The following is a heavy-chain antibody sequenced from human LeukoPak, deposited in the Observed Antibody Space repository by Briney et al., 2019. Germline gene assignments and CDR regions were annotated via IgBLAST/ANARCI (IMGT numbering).Heavy chain of an antibody. V-gene: IGHV4-34*01. D-gene: IGHD3-10*01. CDR1: NDSFIGYY. Sequence: SETLSLTCSVSNDSFIGYYWSWIRQPPGKGLEWIGEIDRSASTNFNPSLKSRVTMSIDTSKNQASLKVTSVTAADTAIYYCALQASGDFGEFLYSYYLDVWGKGTTVTVSS. CDR2: IDRSAST. CDR3: ALQASGDFGEFLYSYYLDV. J-gene: IGHJ6*03.